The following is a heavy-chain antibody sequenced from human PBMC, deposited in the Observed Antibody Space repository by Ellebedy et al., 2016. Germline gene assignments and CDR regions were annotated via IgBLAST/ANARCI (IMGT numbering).Heavy chain of an antibody. J-gene: IGHJ4*02. V-gene: IGHV4-59*12. D-gene: IGHD3-16*01. Sequence: SETLSLTCTVSGASISSYYWSWIRQPPGKGLERVGHIYHGGTTRYNPSLKSRVTISVDTSKNQISLKLASVTAADTAMYYCARAPLGWGDFHDWGQGALVTVSS. CDR2: IYHGGTT. CDR1: GASISSYY. CDR3: ARAPLGWGDFHD.